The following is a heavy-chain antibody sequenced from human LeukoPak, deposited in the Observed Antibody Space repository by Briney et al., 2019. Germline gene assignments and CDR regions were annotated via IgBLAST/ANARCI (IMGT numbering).Heavy chain of an antibody. D-gene: IGHD4-17*01. Sequence: PGGSLRLSCAASGFTFSSYEMNWVRQAPGKGLEWVSYISSSGSTIYYADSVEGRSTISRDNAKNSLYLQMNSLRAEDTAVYYCARDYGDYELDYWGQGTLVTVSS. CDR1: GFTFSSYE. J-gene: IGHJ4*02. CDR3: ARDYGDYELDY. V-gene: IGHV3-48*03. CDR2: ISSSGSTI.